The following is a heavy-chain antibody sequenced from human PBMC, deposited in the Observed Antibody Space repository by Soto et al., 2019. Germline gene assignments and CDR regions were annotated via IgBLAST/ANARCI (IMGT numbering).Heavy chain of an antibody. Sequence: ASGKVCCKASGYSFTSYGISWVRQAPGQGLEWMGWISAYNGNKKYAQKLQGRVTMTTDTSTSTAYMELRSLRSDDTAVYYCARDTGAPLDYWGQGTLVTVSS. CDR1: GYSFTSYG. V-gene: IGHV1-18*01. D-gene: IGHD1-26*01. CDR3: ARDTGAPLDY. CDR2: ISAYNGNK. J-gene: IGHJ4*02.